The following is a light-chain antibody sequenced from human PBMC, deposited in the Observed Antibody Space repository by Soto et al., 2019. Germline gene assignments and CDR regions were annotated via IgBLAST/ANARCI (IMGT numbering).Light chain of an antibody. Sequence: DIPMTQSPSSLSASVGDRVTITCRASQSISSYLNWYQQKPGKAPNLLIYVASSLQSGVPSRFSGSGSGTDFTLTISSLQPEDFATYYCQYSYSIPLTFGGGTKVEIK. CDR1: QSISSY. J-gene: IGKJ4*01. CDR3: QYSYSIPLT. V-gene: IGKV1-39*01. CDR2: VAS.